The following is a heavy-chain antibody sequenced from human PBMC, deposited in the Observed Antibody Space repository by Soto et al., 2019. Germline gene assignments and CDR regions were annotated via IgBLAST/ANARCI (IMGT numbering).Heavy chain of an antibody. CDR2: IYYSGST. J-gene: IGHJ4*02. CDR1: GGSISSYY. D-gene: IGHD6-19*01. CDR3: AREEVADTVEGDY. V-gene: IGHV4-59*13. Sequence: XDTVSLTCTFSGGSISSYYWSWIRQPPGKGLEWIGYIYYSGSTNYNPSLKSRVTISVDTSKNQFSLKLSSVTAADTAVYYCAREEVADTVEGDYWGKXT.